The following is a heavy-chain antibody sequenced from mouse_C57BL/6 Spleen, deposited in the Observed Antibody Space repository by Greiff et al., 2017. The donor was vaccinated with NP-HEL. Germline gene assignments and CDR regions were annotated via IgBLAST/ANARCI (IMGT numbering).Heavy chain of an antibody. Sequence: QVQLKESGPELVKPGASVKISCKASGYSFTSYYIHWVKQRPGQGLEWIGWIYPGSGNTKYNEKFKGKATLTADTSSSTAYMQLSSLTSEDSAVYYCARGGTMVTTEDAYYFDYWGQGTTLTVSS. CDR1: GYSFTSYY. J-gene: IGHJ2*01. CDR3: ARGGTMVTTEDAYYFDY. D-gene: IGHD2-2*01. CDR2: IYPGSGNT. V-gene: IGHV1-66*01.